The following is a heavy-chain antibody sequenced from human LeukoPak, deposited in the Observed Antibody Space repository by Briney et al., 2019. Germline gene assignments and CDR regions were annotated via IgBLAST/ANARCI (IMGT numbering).Heavy chain of an antibody. V-gene: IGHV4-59*11. CDR3: ARVPTIYGVDMYYFDY. D-gene: IGHD3-3*01. Sequence: SSETLSLTCSVFGDSMRGHYWTWIRQPPGKGLEWIGYIYSSGSTNYKLSLKTRVTTSEDTSKNQFSLRLASVTTADTAVYYCARVPTIYGVDMYYFDYWGQGTLVTVSS. CDR1: GDSMRGHY. J-gene: IGHJ4*02. CDR2: IYSSGST.